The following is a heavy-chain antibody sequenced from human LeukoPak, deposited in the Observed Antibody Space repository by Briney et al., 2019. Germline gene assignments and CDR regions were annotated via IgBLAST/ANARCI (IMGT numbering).Heavy chain of an antibody. J-gene: IGHJ5*02. CDR2: IYTRGST. Sequence: SQTLSLTCTVSGGSISSGSYYWSWIRQPAGKGLEGFGRIYTRGSTNYNPTLKSRVTISVDTSKNQFSLKLSSVTAADTAVYYCARDAGGYSYGRGYNWFDPWGQGTLVTVSS. CDR1: GGSISSGSYY. V-gene: IGHV4-61*02. D-gene: IGHD5-18*01. CDR3: ARDAGGYSYGRGYNWFDP.